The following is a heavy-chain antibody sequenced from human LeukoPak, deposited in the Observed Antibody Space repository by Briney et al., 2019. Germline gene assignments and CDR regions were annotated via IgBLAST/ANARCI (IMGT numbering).Heavy chain of an antibody. D-gene: IGHD2-2*01. CDR1: GYTFTSYD. Sequence: GASVKVSCKASGYTFTSYDINWVRQATGQGLEWMGWMNPNSGNTGYAQKFQGRVTMTRNTSISTAYTELSSLRSEDTAVYYCARHVVVPAALTEGFDPWGQGTLVTVSS. J-gene: IGHJ5*02. V-gene: IGHV1-8*01. CDR2: MNPNSGNT. CDR3: ARHVVVPAALTEGFDP.